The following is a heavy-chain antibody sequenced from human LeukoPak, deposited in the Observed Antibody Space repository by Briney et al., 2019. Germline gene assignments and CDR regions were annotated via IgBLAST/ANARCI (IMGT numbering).Heavy chain of an antibody. J-gene: IGHJ4*02. CDR2: ISGDGGST. V-gene: IGHV3-43*02. CDR3: AKDKQGLVLWRPYYFDY. D-gene: IGHD6-19*01. Sequence: GGSLRLSCAAFGFTFDDYAMHWVRQAPGKGLELVSLISGDGGSTYYADSVKGRFTISRDNSKNSLYLQMNSLRTEDTALYYRAKDKQGLVLWRPYYFDYWGQGTLVTVSS. CDR1: GFTFDDYA.